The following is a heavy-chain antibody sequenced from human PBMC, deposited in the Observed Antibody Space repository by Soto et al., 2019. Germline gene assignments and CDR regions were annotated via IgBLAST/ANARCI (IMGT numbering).Heavy chain of an antibody. CDR3: AAEGRGYCSSSTCPGI. Sequence: EVQLVESGGGLVQPGGSLRLSCAASGFAFSSYWMTWVRQAPGKGLEWVANIKPDGSDNHYVDSVKGRFTISRDNARDSLYLQMNSLRDEDTAVYYCAAEGRGYCSSSTCPGIWGQGTLVTVSS. V-gene: IGHV3-7*01. J-gene: IGHJ4*02. CDR1: GFAFSSYW. CDR2: IKPDGSDN. D-gene: IGHD2-2*01.